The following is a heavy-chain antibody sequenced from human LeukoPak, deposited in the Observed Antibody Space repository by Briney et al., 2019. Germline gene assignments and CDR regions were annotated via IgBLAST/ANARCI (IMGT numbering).Heavy chain of an antibody. D-gene: IGHD3-10*01. CDR2: IIPIFGTA. Sequence: SVKVSCKASGGTFSSYAISWVRQAPGQGLEWMGGIIPIFGTANYAQKLQGRVTITADKSTSTAYMELSSLRSEDTAVYYCARDGYYYGSGFYYGMDVWGKGTTVTVSS. J-gene: IGHJ6*04. CDR3: ARDGYYYGSGFYYGMDV. V-gene: IGHV1-69*06. CDR1: GGTFSSYA.